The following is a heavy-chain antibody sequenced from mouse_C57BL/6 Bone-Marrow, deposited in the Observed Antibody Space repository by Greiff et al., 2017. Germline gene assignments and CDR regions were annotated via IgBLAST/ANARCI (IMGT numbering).Heavy chain of an antibody. CDR1: GYAFSSYW. D-gene: IGHD1-1*01. CDR3: ARSNYGSFAWFAY. V-gene: IGHV1-80*01. J-gene: IGHJ3*01. Sequence: VKLQESGAELVKPGASVKISCKASGYAFSSYWMNWVKQRPGKGLEWIGQIYPGDGDTNYNGKFKGKATLTADKSSSTAYMQLISLTSADSAVXVCARSNYGSFAWFAYWGQGTLVTVSA. CDR2: IYPGDGDT.